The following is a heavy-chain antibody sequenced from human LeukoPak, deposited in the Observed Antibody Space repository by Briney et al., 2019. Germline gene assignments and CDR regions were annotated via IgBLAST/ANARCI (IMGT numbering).Heavy chain of an antibody. Sequence: ASVKVSCKASGYSSTNYGISWVRQAPGQGLEWMGWIHIYRGNTNYAQKFQGRVTMTTDTSTSTAYMELRSLRSDDTAVYYCARESHYYGSGSYYDYFDYWGQGTLVTVSS. D-gene: IGHD3-10*01. CDR1: GYSSTNYG. J-gene: IGHJ4*02. V-gene: IGHV1-18*01. CDR2: IHIYRGNT. CDR3: ARESHYYGSGSYYDYFDY.